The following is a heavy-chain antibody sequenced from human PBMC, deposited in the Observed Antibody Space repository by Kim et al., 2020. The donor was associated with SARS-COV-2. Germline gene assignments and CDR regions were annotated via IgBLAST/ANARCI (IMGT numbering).Heavy chain of an antibody. V-gene: IGHV3-48*02. J-gene: IGHJ4*02. D-gene: IGHD3-3*01. CDR2: ISSSSSTI. CDR1: GFTFSSYS. CDR3: ARDPTYDFWSGYSRSFDY. Sequence: GGSLRLSCAASGFTFSSYSMNWVRQAPGKGLEWVSYISSSSSTIYSADSVKGRFTISRDNAKNSLYLQMNSLRDEDTAVYYCARDPTYDFWSGYSRSFDYWGQGTLVTVSS.